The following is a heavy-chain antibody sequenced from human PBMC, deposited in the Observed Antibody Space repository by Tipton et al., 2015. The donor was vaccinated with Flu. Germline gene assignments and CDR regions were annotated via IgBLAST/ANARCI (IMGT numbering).Heavy chain of an antibody. D-gene: IGHD3-3*01. V-gene: IGHV4-34*01. CDR3: TRNGFYTLDF. CDR2: IDDSGST. Sequence: TLSLTCAVYGGSFSGYYWSWIRQPPGKGLEWIGEIDDSGSTNYNPSLKSRVTISVDTSKNQFSLKLSSVTAADTAMYYCTRNGFYTLDFWGQGTLVTVSS. CDR1: GGSFSGYY. J-gene: IGHJ4*02.